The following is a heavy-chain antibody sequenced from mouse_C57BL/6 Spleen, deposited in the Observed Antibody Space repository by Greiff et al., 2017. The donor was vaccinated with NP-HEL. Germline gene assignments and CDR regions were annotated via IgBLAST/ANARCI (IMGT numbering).Heavy chain of an antibody. J-gene: IGHJ2*01. D-gene: IGHD3-3*01. CDR2: IYPGDGDT. CDR1: GYAFSSYW. CDR3: ARKGPEYYFDY. V-gene: IGHV1-80*01. Sequence: QVQLKQSGAELAKPGASVKISCKASGYAFSSYWMNWVKQRPGKGLEWIGQIYPGDGDTNYNGKFKGKATLTADKSSSTAYMQLSSRTSEDSAVYFCARKGPEYYFDYWGQGTTLTVSS.